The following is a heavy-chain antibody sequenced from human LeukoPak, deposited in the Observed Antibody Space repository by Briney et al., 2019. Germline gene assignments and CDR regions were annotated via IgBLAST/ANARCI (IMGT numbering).Heavy chain of an antibody. Sequence: GGSLRLSCAASGFIFSSYWMHWVRQAPGKGLVWVSRISSDGRSTSYADSVKGRFTISRDNAKNTLYLQMNSLRAEDTAVYYCASIAARPGAFDIWGQGTMVTVSS. CDR3: ASIAARPGAFDI. CDR1: GFIFSSYW. CDR2: ISSDGRST. V-gene: IGHV3-74*01. D-gene: IGHD6-6*01. J-gene: IGHJ3*02.